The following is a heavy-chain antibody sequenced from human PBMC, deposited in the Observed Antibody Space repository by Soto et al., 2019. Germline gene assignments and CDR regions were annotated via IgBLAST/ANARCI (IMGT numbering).Heavy chain of an antibody. CDR2: IIPIFGTA. D-gene: IGHD4-17*01. CDR1: GGTFSSYA. Sequence: GPSVKVSCKASGGTFSSYAISWVRQAPGQGLEWMGGIIPIFGTANYAQKFQGRVTITADESTSTAYMELSSLRSENTAVYYCARFPTVGDAFDIWGQGTMVTVSS. J-gene: IGHJ3*02. CDR3: ARFPTVGDAFDI. V-gene: IGHV1-69*13.